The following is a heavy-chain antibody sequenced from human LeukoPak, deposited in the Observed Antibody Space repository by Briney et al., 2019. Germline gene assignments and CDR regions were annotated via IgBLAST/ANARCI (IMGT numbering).Heavy chain of an antibody. V-gene: IGHV1-2*02. Sequence: ASVKVSCKASGYTFTGYYMHWVRQAPGQGVEWMGWINPNSGGTNYAQKFQGRVTMTRDTSISTAYMELSRLRSDDTAVYYCARDRVTMVRGVIRWFDPWGQGTLVTVSS. D-gene: IGHD3-10*01. CDR3: ARDRVTMVRGVIRWFDP. J-gene: IGHJ5*02. CDR1: GYTFTGYY. CDR2: INPNSGGT.